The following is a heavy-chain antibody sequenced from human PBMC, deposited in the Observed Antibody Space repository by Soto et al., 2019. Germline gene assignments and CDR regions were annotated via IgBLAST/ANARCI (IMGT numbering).Heavy chain of an antibody. CDR1: GFSLSTSGVG. V-gene: IGHV2-5*01. D-gene: IGHD3-3*01. Sequence: QITLKESGPTLVKPTQTLTLTCTFSGFSLSTSGVGVGWIRQPPGKALEWLALIYWNDDKRYSPSLKSRLTITNDTSKNQVVLTMTNMDPVDTATYYCAHSGDYDFWSGYSNYYYYGMDVWGQGTTVTVSS. CDR2: IYWNDDK. CDR3: AHSGDYDFWSGYSNYYYYGMDV. J-gene: IGHJ6*02.